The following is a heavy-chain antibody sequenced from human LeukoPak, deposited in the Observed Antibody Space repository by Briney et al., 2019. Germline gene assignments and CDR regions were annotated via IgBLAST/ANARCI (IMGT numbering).Heavy chain of an antibody. CDR3: AKDSWDLVGYYFDS. J-gene: IGHJ4*02. CDR1: GFTFNNYA. CDR2: ISASGGST. D-gene: IGHD1-26*01. Sequence: GGSLRLSCAASGFTFNNYAMSWVRQAPGKGLDWVSAISASGGSTYHADSVKGRFTISRDKSKNTLYLQMNSLRAEDTAVYYCAKDSWDLVGYYFDSWGQGTLVTVSS. V-gene: IGHV3-23*01.